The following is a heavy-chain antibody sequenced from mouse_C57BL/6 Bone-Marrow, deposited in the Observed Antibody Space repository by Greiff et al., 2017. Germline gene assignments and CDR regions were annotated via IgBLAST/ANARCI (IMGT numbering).Heavy chain of an antibody. Sequence: EVKVVESGGGLVQPGGSLSLSCAASGFTFTDYYMSWVRQPPGKALEWLGFIRNKANGYTTEYSASVKGRFTISRDNSQSILYLQMNALRAEDSATYYCARLSPYLYFDCGGQGTTLSVSS. V-gene: IGHV7-3*01. CDR3: ARLSPYLYFDC. CDR1: GFTFTDYY. CDR2: IRNKANGYTT. J-gene: IGHJ2*01.